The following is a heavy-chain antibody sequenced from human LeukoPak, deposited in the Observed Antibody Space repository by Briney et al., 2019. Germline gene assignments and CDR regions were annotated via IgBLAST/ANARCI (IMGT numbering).Heavy chain of an antibody. CDR3: ARGYSAHAFDI. CDR1: GYTFSSYG. J-gene: IGHJ3*02. Sequence: ASVKVSCKASGYTFSSYGVGWVRQAPGQGLEWLGWISGNSGNTHYAQKFQGRVTMTTDTPTSTANMELRSLRSDDTAVYYCARGYSAHAFDIWGQGTVVTVSS. CDR2: ISGNSGNT. V-gene: IGHV1-18*01. D-gene: IGHD2-15*01.